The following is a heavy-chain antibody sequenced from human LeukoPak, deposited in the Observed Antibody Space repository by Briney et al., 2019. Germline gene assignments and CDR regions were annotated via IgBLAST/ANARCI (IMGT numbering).Heavy chain of an antibody. J-gene: IGHJ4*02. Sequence: GGSLRLSCAASGFTFSSYGMHWVRQAPGKGLEWVAVISYDGSNKYYADSVKGRFTISRDNSKNTLYLQMNSLRAEDTAVYYCARDGRSTWYGVGYFDYWGQGTLVTVSS. CDR2: ISYDGSNK. V-gene: IGHV3-30*03. CDR1: GFTFSSYG. CDR3: ARDGRSTWYGVGYFDY. D-gene: IGHD6-13*01.